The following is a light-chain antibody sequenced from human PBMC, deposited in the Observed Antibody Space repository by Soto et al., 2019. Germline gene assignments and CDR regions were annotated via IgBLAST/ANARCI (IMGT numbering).Light chain of an antibody. J-gene: IGKJ5*01. CDR2: GAS. CDR3: QQYNIWSSIT. Sequence: EIMMTQSPATLSVSPGERATLSCRASQSISSKVGWYQQKPGQAPRLLIYGASTRATGVPPRFSGSGSGTDFTLTISSLQSEDFAVYYCQQYNIWSSITFGQGTRLEIK. CDR1: QSISSK. V-gene: IGKV3-15*01.